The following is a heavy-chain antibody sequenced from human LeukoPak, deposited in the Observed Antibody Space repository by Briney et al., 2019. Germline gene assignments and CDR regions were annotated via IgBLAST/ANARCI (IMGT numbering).Heavy chain of an antibody. D-gene: IGHD3-10*01. CDR3: ARVLRYYYGSGPPHYYYGMDV. CDR2: INHSGST. Sequence: ASETLSLTCAVYGGSFSGYYWSWIRQPPGKGLEWIGEINHSGSTNYNPSLKSRVTISVDTSKNQFSLKLSSVTAADTAVYYCARVLRYYYGSGPPHYYYGMDVWGKGTTVTVS. CDR1: GGSFSGYY. V-gene: IGHV4-34*01. J-gene: IGHJ6*04.